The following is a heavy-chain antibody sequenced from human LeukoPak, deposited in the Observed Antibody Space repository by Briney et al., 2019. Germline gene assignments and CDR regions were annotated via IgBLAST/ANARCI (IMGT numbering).Heavy chain of an antibody. J-gene: IGHJ5*02. CDR2: IYYSGSN. V-gene: IGHV4-59*01. CDR1: GGSISSYY. Sequence: SETLSLTCTVSGGSISSYYWSWIRQPPGKGLEWIGYIYYSGSNNYNPSLKSRVTISVDTSKNQFSLKLSSVTAADTAVYYCARMKVGATSWFDPWGQGTLVTVSS. CDR3: ARMKVGATSWFDP. D-gene: IGHD1-26*01.